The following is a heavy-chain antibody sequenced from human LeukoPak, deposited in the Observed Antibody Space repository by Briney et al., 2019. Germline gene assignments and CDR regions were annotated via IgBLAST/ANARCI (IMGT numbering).Heavy chain of an antibody. J-gene: IGHJ4*02. D-gene: IGHD2-2*01. CDR2: IIPILGIA. V-gene: IGHV1-69*04. CDR1: GGTFSSYA. CDR3: ATGSIVVVPAATTYFDY. Sequence: GASVKVSCKASGGTFSSYAISWVRQAPGQGLEWMGRIIPILGIANYAQKFQGRVTMTEDTSTDTAYMELSSLRSEDTAVYYCATGSIVVVPAATTYFDYWGQGTLVTVSS.